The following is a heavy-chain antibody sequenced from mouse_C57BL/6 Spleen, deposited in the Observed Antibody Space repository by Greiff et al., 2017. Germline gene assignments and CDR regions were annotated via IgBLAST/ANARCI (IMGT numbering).Heavy chain of an antibody. CDR1: GYTFTSYW. CDR3: ARYRLRGLPFDY. D-gene: IGHD2-14*01. J-gene: IGHJ2*01. V-gene: IGHV1-52*01. CDR2: IDPSDSET. Sequence: QVQLQQPGAELVRPGSSVKLSCKASGYTFTSYWMHWVKQRPIQGLEWIGNIDPSDSETHYNQKFKDKATLTVDKSSSTAYMQLSSLTSEDSAVYYCARYRLRGLPFDYWGQGTTLTVSS.